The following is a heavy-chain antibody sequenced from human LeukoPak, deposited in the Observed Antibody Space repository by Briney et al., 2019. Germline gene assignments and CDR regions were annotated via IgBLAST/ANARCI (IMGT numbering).Heavy chain of an antibody. CDR3: ARDKVYRYSSGWYSGNWFDP. J-gene: IGHJ5*02. V-gene: IGHV4-59*01. Sequence: SETLSLTCTVSGGSISSYYWSWIRQPPGKGLGWIGYIYYSGSTNYNPSLKSRVTISVDTSKNQFSLKLSSVTAADTAVYYCARDKVYRYSSGWYSGNWFDPWGQGTLVTVSS. CDR2: IYYSGST. D-gene: IGHD6-19*01. CDR1: GGSISSYY.